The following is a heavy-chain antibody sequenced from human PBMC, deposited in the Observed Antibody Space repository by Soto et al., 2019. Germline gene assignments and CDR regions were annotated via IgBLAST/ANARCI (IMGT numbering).Heavy chain of an antibody. V-gene: IGHV4-39*01. D-gene: IGHD1-7*01. Sequence: SETLSLTCTVSGGSISSSSYYWGWIRQPPGKGLEWIGSIYYSGSTYYNPSLKSRVTISVDTSKNQFSLKLSSVTAADTAVYYCASGYNWNYKADYWGQGTLVTVSS. CDR3: ASGYNWNYKADY. J-gene: IGHJ4*02. CDR2: IYYSGST. CDR1: GGSISSSSYY.